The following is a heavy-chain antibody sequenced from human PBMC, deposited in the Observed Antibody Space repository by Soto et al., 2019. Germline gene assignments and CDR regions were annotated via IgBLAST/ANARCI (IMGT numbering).Heavy chain of an antibody. CDR1: GFTFSNYA. D-gene: IGHD2-21*01. Sequence: QVQLVESGGGVVQPGRSLRLSCAVSGFTFSNYAMHWVRQAPGKGLEWVAIVSHDGNNQYYADSAKGRFTISRDNSENTLYLQMNSLRTEDTAVFDCARDGATQMWRPWYFDLWGRGKLVTVSS. CDR2: VSHDGNNQ. CDR3: ARDGATQMWRPWYFDL. J-gene: IGHJ2*01. V-gene: IGHV3-30-3*01.